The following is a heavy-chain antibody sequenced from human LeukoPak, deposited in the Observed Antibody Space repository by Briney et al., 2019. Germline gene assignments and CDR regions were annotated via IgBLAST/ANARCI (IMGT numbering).Heavy chain of an antibody. V-gene: IGHV4-31*03. CDR3: ARAAVHYYYGMDV. Sequence: PSETLSLTCTVSGGPISSGGYYWSWIRQHPGKGLEWIGYIYYSGSTYYNPSLKSRVTISVDTSKNQFSLKLSSVTAADTAVYYCARAAVHYYYGMDVWGQGTTVTVSS. D-gene: IGHD6-19*01. CDR2: IYYSGST. J-gene: IGHJ6*02. CDR1: GGPISSGGYY.